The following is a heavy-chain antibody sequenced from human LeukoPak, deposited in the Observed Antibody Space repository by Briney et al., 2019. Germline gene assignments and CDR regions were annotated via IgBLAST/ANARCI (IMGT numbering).Heavy chain of an antibody. CDR1: GLTFSNVW. CDR3: ASFRDSDN. D-gene: IGHD2-21*01. V-gene: IGHV3-74*01. CDR2: INSAGSST. Sequence: PGGSLRLSCAVSGLTFSNVWMHWVRQVPGQGLVWVSRINSAGSSTVYADSVKGRFTISRDNAKNMLYLQMNSLRAEDTAVYYCASFRDSDNWGQGTMVTASS. J-gene: IGHJ3*02.